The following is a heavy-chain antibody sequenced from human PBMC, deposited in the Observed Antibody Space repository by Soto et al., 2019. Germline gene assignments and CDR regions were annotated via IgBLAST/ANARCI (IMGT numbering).Heavy chain of an antibody. D-gene: IGHD3-10*01. CDR1: GGSISSSSYY. V-gene: IGHV4-61*01. J-gene: IGHJ2*01. CDR2: IYYSGST. CDR3: ARGTYYYGSGITILWYFDL. Sequence: PSETLSLTCTVSGGSISSSSYYWSWIRQPPGKGLEWIGYIYYSGSTNYNPSLKSRVTISVDTSKNQFSLKLSSVTAADTAVYYCARGTYYYGSGITILWYFDLWGRGTLVTVSS.